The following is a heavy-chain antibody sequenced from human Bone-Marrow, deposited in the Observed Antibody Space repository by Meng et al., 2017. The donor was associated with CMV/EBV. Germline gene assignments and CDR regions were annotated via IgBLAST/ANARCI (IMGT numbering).Heavy chain of an antibody. J-gene: IGHJ4*02. CDR1: GFTFSSYS. Sequence: GGSLRLSCAASGFTFSSYSMNWVRQAPGKGLEWVSYISSSSSTIYYADSVKGRFTISRDNAKNTLYLQMNSLRAEDTAVYYCARDQLLYFDHWGQGTLVTVSS. CDR3: ARDQLLYFDH. D-gene: IGHD2-2*01. CDR2: ISSSSSTI. V-gene: IGHV3-48*04.